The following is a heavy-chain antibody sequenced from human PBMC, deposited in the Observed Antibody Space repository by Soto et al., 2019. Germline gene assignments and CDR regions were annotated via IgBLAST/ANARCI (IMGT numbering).Heavy chain of an antibody. CDR1: GCTFSSYA. CDR2: ISGSGGST. CDR3: AKGASGYYYYGMDV. D-gene: IGHD3-10*01. J-gene: IGHJ6*02. Sequence: EVQLLESGGGLVQPGGSLRLSCAASGCTFSSYAMSWVRQAPRKGLEWVSAISGSGGSTYYADSVKGRFTISRDNSKNTLYLQMNSLRAEDTAVYYCAKGASGYYYYGMDVWGQGTTVTVSS. V-gene: IGHV3-23*01.